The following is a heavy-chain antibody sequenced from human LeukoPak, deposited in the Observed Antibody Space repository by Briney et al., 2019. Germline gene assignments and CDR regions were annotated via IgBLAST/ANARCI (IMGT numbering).Heavy chain of an antibody. CDR1: GYIFTSYW. CDR3: ARQDGSAWYYFDY. Sequence: GESLEISCQCSGYIFTSYWIGWVRQLPGKGLEWMGIIYPGDSDTRYSPSFQGQVTISTDKSISTAYLQWSSLKASDTAMYYCARQDGSAWYYFDYWGQGTLVTVSS. J-gene: IGHJ4*02. D-gene: IGHD6-19*01. V-gene: IGHV5-51*01. CDR2: IYPGDSDT.